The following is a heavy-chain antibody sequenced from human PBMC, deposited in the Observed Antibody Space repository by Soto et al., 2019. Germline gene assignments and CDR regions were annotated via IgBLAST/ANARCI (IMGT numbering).Heavy chain of an antibody. J-gene: IGHJ4*02. D-gene: IGHD1-26*01. Sequence: EVQLLESGGGLVQPGGSMRLSCAASGFTFSGYAMRWVRQAPGKGLEWVSAISGSGDSTYYADSVKGRFTISRDNSKNTLYLQMTSLRAEDTAVYYCARRGSGSYYDYWGQGTLVTVSS. CDR1: GFTFSGYA. CDR3: ARRGSGSYYDY. CDR2: ISGSGDST. V-gene: IGHV3-23*01.